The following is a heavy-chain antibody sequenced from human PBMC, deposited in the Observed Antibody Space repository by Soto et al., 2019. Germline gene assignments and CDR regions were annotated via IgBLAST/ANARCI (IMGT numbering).Heavy chain of an antibody. J-gene: IGHJ3*02. CDR2: ISGSGGST. V-gene: IGHV3-23*01. CDR1: GFTFSSYA. Sequence: GGSLRLSCAASGFTFSSYAMSWVRQAPGKGLEWVSAISGSGGSTYYADSVKSRFTISRDNSKNTLYLQMNSLRAEDTAVYYCAKMTTVTSDAFDIWGQGTMVTVSS. CDR3: AKMTTVTSDAFDI. D-gene: IGHD4-4*01.